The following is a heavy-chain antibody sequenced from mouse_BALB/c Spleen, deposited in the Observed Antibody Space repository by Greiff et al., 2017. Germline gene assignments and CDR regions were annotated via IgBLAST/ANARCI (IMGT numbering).Heavy chain of an antibody. CDR2: ISTYYGDA. J-gene: IGHJ3*01. CDR3: ARDYDYDGGFAY. D-gene: IGHD2-4*01. CDR1: GYTFTDYA. V-gene: IGHV1S137*01. Sequence: QVQLKESGAELVRPGVSVKISCKGSGYTFTDYAMHWVKQSHAKSLEWIGVISTYYGDASYNQKFKGKATMTVDKSSSTAYMELARLTSEDSAIYYCARDYDYDGGFAYWGQGTLVTVSA.